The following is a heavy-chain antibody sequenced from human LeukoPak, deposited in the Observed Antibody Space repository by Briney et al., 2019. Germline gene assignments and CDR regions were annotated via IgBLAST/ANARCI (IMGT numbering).Heavy chain of an antibody. CDR2: IYSGGST. D-gene: IGHD1-26*01. V-gene: IGHV3-53*05. J-gene: IGHJ6*03. CDR3: AKDRRWELLGAYYYYMDV. CDR1: GFTVSSNY. Sequence: GGSLRLSCAASGFTVSSNYMSWVRQAPGKGLEWVSVIYSGGSTYYADSVKGRFTISRDNSKNTLYLQMNSLRAEDTAVYYCAKDRRWELLGAYYYYMDVWGKGTTVTVSS.